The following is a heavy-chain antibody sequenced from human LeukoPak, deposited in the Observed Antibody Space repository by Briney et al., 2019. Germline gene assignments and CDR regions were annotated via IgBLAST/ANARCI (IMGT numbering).Heavy chain of an antibody. CDR2: ISSSSYI. D-gene: IGHD2-8*01. CDR3: ARVEYCTKGVCTTYDL. V-gene: IGHV3-21*01. CDR1: GFTFTRYS. J-gene: IGHJ4*02. Sequence: GGSLRLSCVPSGFTFTRYSANCVRQAPGKGLGWVSSISSSSYIYYADSVKGRSNITRDNAKNSLYLQMNSLRAEDTAVYYCARVEYCTKGVCTTYDLWGQGTLVTVSS.